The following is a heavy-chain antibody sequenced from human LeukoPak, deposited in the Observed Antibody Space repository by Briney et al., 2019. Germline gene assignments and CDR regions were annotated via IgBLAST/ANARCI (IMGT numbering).Heavy chain of an antibody. J-gene: IGHJ5*02. V-gene: IGHV4-30-4*02. CDR3: ARGSPARLMTTVVTWSWFDP. D-gene: IGHD4-23*01. CDR1: GGSISSGDYY. Sequence: PSETLSLTCTVSGGSISSGDYYWSWIRQPPGKGLEWIGYIYYSGSTYYNPSLKSRVTISVDTSKNQFSLKLSSVTAADTAVYYCARGSPARLMTTVVTWSWFDPWGQGTLVTVSS. CDR2: IYYSGST.